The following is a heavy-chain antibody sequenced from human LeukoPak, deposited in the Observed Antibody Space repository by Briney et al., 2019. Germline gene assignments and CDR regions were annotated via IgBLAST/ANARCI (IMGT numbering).Heavy chain of an antibody. D-gene: IGHD3-22*01. CDR1: GYTLTELS. V-gene: IGHV1-24*01. J-gene: IGHJ4*02. CDR2: FDPEDGET. CDR3: ATATKTYDSSGYFFDY. Sequence: ASVKVSCKVSGYTLTELSMHWVRQAPGKGLDWMGGFDPEDGETIYAQKFQGRVTMTEDTSTDTAYMELSSLRSEDTAVYYCATATKTYDSSGYFFDYWGQGTLVTVSS.